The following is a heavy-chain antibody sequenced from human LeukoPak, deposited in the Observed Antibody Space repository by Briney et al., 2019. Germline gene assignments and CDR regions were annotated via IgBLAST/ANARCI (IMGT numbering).Heavy chain of an antibody. CDR3: ARGPLYRAWGDYPQAYFDY. CDR1: GYIFTGHY. J-gene: IGHJ4*02. CDR2: INPSGGST. Sequence: ASVKVSCKASGYIFTGHYMHWVRQAPGQGLEWMGIINPSGGSTSYAQKFQGRVTMTRDTSTSTVYMELSSLRSEDTAVYYCARGPLYRAWGDYPQAYFDYWGQGTLVTVSS. D-gene: IGHD4-17*01. V-gene: IGHV1-46*01.